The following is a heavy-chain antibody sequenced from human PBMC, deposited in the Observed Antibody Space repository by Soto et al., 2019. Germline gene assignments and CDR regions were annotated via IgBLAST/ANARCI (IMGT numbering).Heavy chain of an antibody. D-gene: IGHD2-15*01. Sequence: QVQLQESGPGLVKPSQTLSLTCTVSGGSISSGGYYWSWIRQHPGKGLEWIGYIYYSGSTYYNPSLEARVTLSVETSKNQFCLKLSSVTAADTAVYYCARGTNYCSGGSCYSPAEYFQHWGQGTLVTVSS. CDR2: IYYSGST. J-gene: IGHJ1*01. V-gene: IGHV4-31*03. CDR3: ARGTNYCSGGSCYSPAEYFQH. CDR1: GGSISSGGYY.